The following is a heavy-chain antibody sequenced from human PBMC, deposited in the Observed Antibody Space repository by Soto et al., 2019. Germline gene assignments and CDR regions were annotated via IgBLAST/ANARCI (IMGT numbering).Heavy chain of an antibody. Sequence: SDTPSVMSTASGGSIRNDYTRWHPQPPGKGLEWIGYIYYSGSTNYNPSLKSRVTISVDKYKNQFSLKLSSVTAADTAVYSCEICHWLPTFCGQGSLV. CDR2: IYYSGST. D-gene: IGHD2-2*01. CDR1: GGSIRNDY. CDR3: EICHWLPTF. J-gene: IGHJ1*01. V-gene: IGHV4-59*07.